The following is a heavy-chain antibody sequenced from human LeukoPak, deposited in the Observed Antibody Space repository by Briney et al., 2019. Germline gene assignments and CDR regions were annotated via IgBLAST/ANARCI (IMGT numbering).Heavy chain of an antibody. Sequence: GGSLRLSCAASGFTVSNNYMSWVRQAAGKGLEWISVIYSGGSTYYADPVKGRFTISRDNSKNTLYLQMNSLRAEDTAVYYCARVPYGDPYYFDYWGQGTLVSVFS. CDR3: ARVPYGDPYYFDY. V-gene: IGHV3-53*01. J-gene: IGHJ4*02. CDR2: IYSGGST. D-gene: IGHD4-17*01. CDR1: GFTVSNNY.